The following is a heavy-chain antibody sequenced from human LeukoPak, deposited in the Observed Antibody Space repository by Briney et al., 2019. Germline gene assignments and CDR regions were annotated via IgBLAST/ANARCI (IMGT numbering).Heavy chain of an antibody. J-gene: IGHJ4*02. V-gene: IGHV4-34*01. CDR2: INHSGST. CDR1: GFTFSSYS. Sequence: GSLRLSCAASGFTFSSYSMNWVRKAPGKGLEWIGEINHSGSTNYNPSLKSRVTISVDTSKNQFSLKLSSVTAADTAVYYCARRRHPLDYWGQGTLVTVSS. CDR3: ARRRHPLDY.